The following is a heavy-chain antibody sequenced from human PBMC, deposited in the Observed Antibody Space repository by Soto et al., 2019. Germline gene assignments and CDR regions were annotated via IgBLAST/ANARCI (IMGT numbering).Heavy chain of an antibody. CDR3: ARWGIAAGDY. CDR1: GFTFSSXX. V-gene: IGHV3-33*01. CDR2: IWSDGGNK. Sequence: QXQLVXSXGXVVQPXXSXXLSCAASGFTFSSXXMHWVRQAPGKGLEWVAVIWSDGGNKYYADSVKGRFTISRDNSKNTLYLQMNSLRAEDTAVYYCARWGIAAGDYWGQGTLVTVSS. J-gene: IGHJ4*02. D-gene: IGHD6-13*01.